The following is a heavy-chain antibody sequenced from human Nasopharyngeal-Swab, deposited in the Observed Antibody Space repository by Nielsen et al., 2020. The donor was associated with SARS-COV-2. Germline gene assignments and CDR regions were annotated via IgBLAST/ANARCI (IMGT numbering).Heavy chain of an antibody. Sequence: SETLSLTCAVSGGSISSGGYYWSWIRQPPGKGLEWIGYIYYSGSTYYNPSLKSRVTISVDTSKNQFSLKLSSVTAADTAVYYCARSLGWRHYAFDIWGQGTMVTVSS. D-gene: IGHD6-19*01. CDR3: ARSLGWRHYAFDI. CDR2: IYYSGST. V-gene: IGHV4-31*11. J-gene: IGHJ3*02. CDR1: GGSISSGGYY.